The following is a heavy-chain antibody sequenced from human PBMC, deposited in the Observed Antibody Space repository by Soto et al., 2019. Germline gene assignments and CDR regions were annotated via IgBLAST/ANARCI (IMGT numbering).Heavy chain of an antibody. D-gene: IGHD6-19*01. V-gene: IGHV4-30-2*01. CDR2: IYHSGST. CDR1: GGSISSGGYS. CDR3: ARGYAGYSSDWYSIRFDP. J-gene: IGHJ5*02. Sequence: PSETLSLTCAVSGGSISSGGYSWSWIRQPPGKGLEWIGYIYHSGSTYYNPSLKSRVTISVDRSKNQFSLKLSSVTAADTAVYYCARGYAGYSSDWYSIRFDPWGQGTLVTVSS.